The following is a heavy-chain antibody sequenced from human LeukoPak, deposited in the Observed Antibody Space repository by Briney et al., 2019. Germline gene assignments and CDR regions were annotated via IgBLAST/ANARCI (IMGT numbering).Heavy chain of an antibody. CDR2: ISYDGSNK. CDR1: GFTFSSYA. Sequence: PGGSLRLSCAASGFTFSSYAMHSVRQAPGKWLEWVAVISYDGSNKYYADSVKGRFTISRDNSKNTLYLQMNSLRAEDTAVYYCARDFAPDIVVVPAGGFDYWGQGTLVTVSS. D-gene: IGHD2-2*01. CDR3: ARDFAPDIVVVPAGGFDY. V-gene: IGHV3-30*04. J-gene: IGHJ4*02.